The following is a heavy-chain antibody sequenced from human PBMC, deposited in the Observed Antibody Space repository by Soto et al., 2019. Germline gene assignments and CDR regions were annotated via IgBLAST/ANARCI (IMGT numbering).Heavy chain of an antibody. CDR3: ARGEQPAPSNYYYYGMDV. V-gene: IGHV3-30-3*01. J-gene: IGHJ6*02. Sequence: PGRSLRLSCAASGFTFSSYAMHRVRQAPGKGLEWVAVISYDGSNKYYADSVKGRFTISRDNSKNTLYLQMNSLRAEDTAVYYCARGEQPAPSNYYYYGMDVWGQRTTVTVSS. CDR1: GFTFSSYA. D-gene: IGHD1-26*01. CDR2: ISYDGSNK.